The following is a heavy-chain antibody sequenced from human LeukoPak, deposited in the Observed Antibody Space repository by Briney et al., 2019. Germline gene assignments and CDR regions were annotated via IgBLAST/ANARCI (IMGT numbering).Heavy chain of an antibody. V-gene: IGHV1-18*01. D-gene: IGHD3-9*01. CDR2: ISAYNGNT. Sequence: ASVKVSCTASGYTFTSYGISWVRQAPGQGLEWMGWISAYNGNTNYAQKLQGRVTMTTDTSTSTAYMELSSLRSEDTAVYYCAVRFPYDILTGFNFDYWGQGTLVTVSS. J-gene: IGHJ4*02. CDR3: AVRFPYDILTGFNFDY. CDR1: GYTFTSYG.